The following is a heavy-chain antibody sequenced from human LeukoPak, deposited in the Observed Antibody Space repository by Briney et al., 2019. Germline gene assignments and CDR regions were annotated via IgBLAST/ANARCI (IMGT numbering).Heavy chain of an antibody. Sequence: SETLSLTCTVSGGSISSYYWSWIRQPPGKGLEWIGYIYYSGSTNYNPSLKSRVTISVDTSKNQFSLKLSSVTAADTAVYYCARSELFLFDYWGQGTLVTVSS. D-gene: IGHD3-10*01. J-gene: IGHJ4*02. V-gene: IGHV4-59*01. CDR1: GGSISSYY. CDR2: IYYSGST. CDR3: ARSELFLFDY.